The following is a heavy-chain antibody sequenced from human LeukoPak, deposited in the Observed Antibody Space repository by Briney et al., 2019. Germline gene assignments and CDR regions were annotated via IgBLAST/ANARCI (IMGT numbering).Heavy chain of an antibody. CDR2: MGWDGIIK. Sequence: PGGSLRLSCAASGFTFSSYGMHWVRQALGKGLEWVAFMGWDGIIKYYADSVKGQFTISRDTSKNTLYLQMNSLRAEDTAVYYCARSKSYDSSGYYFDYWGQGTLVTVSS. V-gene: IGHV3-30*02. J-gene: IGHJ4*02. CDR3: ARSKSYDSSGYYFDY. CDR1: GFTFSSYG. D-gene: IGHD3-22*01.